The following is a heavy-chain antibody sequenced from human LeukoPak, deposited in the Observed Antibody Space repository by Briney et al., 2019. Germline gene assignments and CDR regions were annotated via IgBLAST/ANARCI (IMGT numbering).Heavy chain of an antibody. CDR1: GFTSRNYW. Sequence: GGSLRLSCAASGFTSRNYWMGWVRQAPGKGLERVANTKPDGTAEYYADSVRGRFTTSRDNANNFLYLQMNSLRGEDTAVYYCARDGGLHTNFDYWGQGTLVTVSS. V-gene: IGHV3-7*01. CDR2: TKPDGTAE. D-gene: IGHD2-15*01. CDR3: ARDGGLHTNFDY. J-gene: IGHJ4*02.